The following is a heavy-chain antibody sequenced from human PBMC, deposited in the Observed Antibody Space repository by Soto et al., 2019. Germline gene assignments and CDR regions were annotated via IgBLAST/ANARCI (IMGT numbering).Heavy chain of an antibody. J-gene: IGHJ4*02. Sequence: ASVKVSCKASGYTFTSYYMNWVRQAPGQGLEWLGIINPSGGYTTYAQKLQGRVTMTTDTSTSTAYMELRSLRSDDTAVYYCARDAPDIVATMGYFDYWGQGTLVTVSS. CDR2: INPSGGYT. CDR3: ARDAPDIVATMGYFDY. D-gene: IGHD5-12*01. V-gene: IGHV1-46*01. CDR1: GYTFTSYY.